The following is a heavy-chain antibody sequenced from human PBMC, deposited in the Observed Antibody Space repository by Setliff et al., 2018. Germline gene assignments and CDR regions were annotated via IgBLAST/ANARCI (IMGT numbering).Heavy chain of an antibody. Sequence: GGSLRLSCAASGFTFSSYWMSWVRQAPGKGLEWVSSISSSSSYIYYADSVKGRFTISRDNAKNSLYLQMNSLRAEDTAVYYCARDTYTIFGVVPSEAHAFDIWGQETMVTVSS. CDR3: ARDTYTIFGVVPSEAHAFDI. D-gene: IGHD3-3*01. J-gene: IGHJ3*02. CDR1: GFTFSSYW. CDR2: ISSSSSYI. V-gene: IGHV3-21*01.